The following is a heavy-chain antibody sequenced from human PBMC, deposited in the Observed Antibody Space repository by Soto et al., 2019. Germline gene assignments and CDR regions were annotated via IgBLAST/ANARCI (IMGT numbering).Heavy chain of an antibody. J-gene: IGHJ4*02. CDR2: TYFRSKWYN. CDR3: ARDACGGDCSGDY. V-gene: IGHV6-1*01. CDR1: GDSVSSNTAS. D-gene: IGHD2-21*02. Sequence: SQTLSLTCAISGDSVSSNTASWNWIRQSPSRGLEWLGRTYFRSKWYNDYAVSVKSRIIINPDTSNNQFSLQLNSVTPEDTAVYFCARDACGGDCSGDYWGQGTLVTVSS.